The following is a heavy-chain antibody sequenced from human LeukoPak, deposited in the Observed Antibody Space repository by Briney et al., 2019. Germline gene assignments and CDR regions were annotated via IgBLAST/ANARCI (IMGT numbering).Heavy chain of an antibody. V-gene: IGHV3-53*01. J-gene: IGHJ4*02. CDR3: ARSGKISSLSAAVLDY. D-gene: IGHD6-13*01. CDR2: IYSGGQT. Sequence: GGSLRLSCAASGFTVSNNYMSWVRQAPGKGLEWVSVIYSGGQTYYADSVKGRFTISRDNSKNTLYLQMNSLRAGDTAVYYCARSGKISSLSAAVLDYWGQGTLVTVSS. CDR1: GFTVSNNY.